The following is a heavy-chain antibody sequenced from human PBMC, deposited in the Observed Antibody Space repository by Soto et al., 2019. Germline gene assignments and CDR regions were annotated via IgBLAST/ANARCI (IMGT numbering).Heavy chain of an antibody. CDR2: INSDGSST. D-gene: IGHD3-3*01. CDR3: ARVNGSGYYSYYYYYYMDV. Sequence: EVQLVESGGGLVQPGGSLRLSCAASGFTFSSYWMHWVRQAPGKGLVWVSRINSDGSSTSYADSVKGRFTISRDNAKNTLYLQMNSLRAEDTAVYYCARVNGSGYYSYYYYYYMDVWGKGTTVTVSS. V-gene: IGHV3-74*01. J-gene: IGHJ6*03. CDR1: GFTFSSYW.